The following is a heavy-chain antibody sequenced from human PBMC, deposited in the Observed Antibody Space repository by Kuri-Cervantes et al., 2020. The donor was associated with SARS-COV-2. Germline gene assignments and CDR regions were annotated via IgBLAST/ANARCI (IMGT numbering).Heavy chain of an antibody. J-gene: IGHJ5*02. D-gene: IGHD2/OR15-2a*01. CDR3: AGDSRQLFYGRGGWFDP. Sequence: SVKVSCKASGGTFSSYAISWVRQAPGQGLEWMGGIIPIFGTANYAQKFQGRVTITADKSTSTAYMELSSLRSEDTAVYYCAGDSRQLFYGRGGWFDPWGQGTLVTVSS. CDR2: IIPIFGTA. V-gene: IGHV1-69*06. CDR1: GGTFSSYA.